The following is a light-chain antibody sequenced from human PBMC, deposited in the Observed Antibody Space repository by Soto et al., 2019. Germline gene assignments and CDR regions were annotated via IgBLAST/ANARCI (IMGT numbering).Light chain of an antibody. V-gene: IGLV2-23*02. Sequence: QSALTQPASVSGSPGQSITISCTGTSSDVGSYNLVSWYQQHPGKVPKLMIYEVSKRPSGVSNRFSGSKSANTASLTISGLQADDEADYYCCSYGGRSTYVFGTGTKLTVL. CDR3: CSYGGRSTYV. CDR2: EVS. CDR1: SSDVGSYNL. J-gene: IGLJ1*01.